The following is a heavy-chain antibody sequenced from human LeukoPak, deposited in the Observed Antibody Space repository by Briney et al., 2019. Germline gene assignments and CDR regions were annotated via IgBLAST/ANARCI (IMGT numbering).Heavy chain of an antibody. Sequence: GGSLRLSCAASGFTFNSYAMNWVRQAPGKGLEWVSAISGPGGSTYYADSVKGRFTISRDNSKNTLYLQMNSLRAEDTALYYCARAPTTRTPYDYWGQGTLVAVSS. CDR3: ARAPTTRTPYDY. CDR2: ISGPGGST. D-gene: IGHD1-26*01. V-gene: IGHV3-23*01. CDR1: GFTFNSYA. J-gene: IGHJ4*02.